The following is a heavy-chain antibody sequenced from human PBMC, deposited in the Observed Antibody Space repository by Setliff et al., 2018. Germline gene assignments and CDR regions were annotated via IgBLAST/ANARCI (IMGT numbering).Heavy chain of an antibody. D-gene: IGHD4-4*01. Sequence: RLSCAASGFTFSGPAMHWVREASGKGLEWVGRIRSKANSYATAYAASVKGRFTISRDDSKNTAYLQMNSLKTEDTAVYYCTRISDYSNYHDYWGQGTLVTVSS. J-gene: IGHJ4*02. CDR3: TRISDYSNYHDY. CDR2: IRSKANSYAT. V-gene: IGHV3-73*01. CDR1: GFTFSGPA.